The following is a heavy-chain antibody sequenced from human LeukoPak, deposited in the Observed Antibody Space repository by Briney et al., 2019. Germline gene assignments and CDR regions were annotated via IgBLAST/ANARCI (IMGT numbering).Heavy chain of an antibody. V-gene: IGHV3-23*01. CDR3: AKALFSSGWYESDY. CDR2: ISGSGGGT. Sequence: GASLRLSCAASGFTFSSYAMSWVRQAPGKGLEWVSAISGSGGGTYYADSVKGRFTISRDNSKNTLYLQMNSLRAEDTAVYYCAKALFSSGWYESDYWGQGTLVTVSS. J-gene: IGHJ4*02. D-gene: IGHD6-19*01. CDR1: GFTFSSYA.